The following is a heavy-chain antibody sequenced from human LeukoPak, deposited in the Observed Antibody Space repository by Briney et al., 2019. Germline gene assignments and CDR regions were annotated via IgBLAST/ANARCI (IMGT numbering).Heavy chain of an antibody. D-gene: IGHD3-22*01. J-gene: IGHJ3*02. CDR1: GFTFSSYG. Sequence: GGSLRLPCAASGFTFSSYGMHWVRQAPGKGLELVALIPYDGSNKYYADSVKGRFTISRDNSKNTLYLQMNSLRAEDTAVYYCAKSYYDTSGHPSDNDAFGIWGQGTMVTVSS. CDR2: IPYDGSNK. CDR3: AKSYYDTSGHPSDNDAFGI. V-gene: IGHV3-30*02.